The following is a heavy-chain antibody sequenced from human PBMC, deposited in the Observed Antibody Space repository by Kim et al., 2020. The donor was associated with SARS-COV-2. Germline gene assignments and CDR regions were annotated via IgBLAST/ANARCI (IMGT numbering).Heavy chain of an antibody. CDR2: ISWNSAGI. J-gene: IGHJ4*02. Sequence: SLRLSCAASGFTFDDYAMHWVRQAPGKGLEWVSGISWNSAGIGYADSVKGRFTISRDNAKNSLYLQMNSLRLDDTAIYYCAKARSYYNIDYRGQGTLV. CDR3: AKARSYYNIDY. D-gene: IGHD3-10*01. V-gene: IGHV3-9*01. CDR1: GFTFDDYA.